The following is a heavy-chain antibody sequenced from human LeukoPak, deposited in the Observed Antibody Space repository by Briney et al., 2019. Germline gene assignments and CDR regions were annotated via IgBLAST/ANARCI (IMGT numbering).Heavy chain of an antibody. V-gene: IGHV3-30*02. CDR2: IRYDGSNK. J-gene: IGHJ4*02. Sequence: GGSLRLSCEASGFTFSSYGMHWVRQAPGKGLEWVAFIRYDGSNKYYADSVKGRFTISRDNSKNTLYLQMNSLRAEDTAVYYCAKDSFGGDYDFWSGYYTYFDYWGQGTLVTVSS. CDR3: AKDSFGGDYDFWSGYYTYFDY. D-gene: IGHD3-3*01. CDR1: GFTFSSYG.